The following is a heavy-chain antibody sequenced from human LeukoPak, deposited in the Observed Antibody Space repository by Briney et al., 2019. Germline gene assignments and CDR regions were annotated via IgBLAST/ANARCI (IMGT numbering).Heavy chain of an antibody. CDR1: GGSIRSYY. Sequence: SETLSLTCTVSGGSIRSYYWSWIRQAPGKGLEWIGNIDYSGDTYYNPSLKSRVTISVDTSKNQFSLNLNSVTAADTAVYYCVRLVATGTNRFDPWGQGTLVTVSS. CDR3: VRLVATGTNRFDP. D-gene: IGHD6-13*01. J-gene: IGHJ5*02. V-gene: IGHV4-39*01. CDR2: IDYSGDT.